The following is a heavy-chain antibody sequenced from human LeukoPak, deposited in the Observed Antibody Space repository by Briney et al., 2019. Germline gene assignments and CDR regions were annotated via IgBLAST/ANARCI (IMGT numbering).Heavy chain of an antibody. D-gene: IGHD2-15*01. V-gene: IGHV1-8*01. CDR3: ARGGGYCSGGSCFDFDY. CDR1: GYTFTIYD. CDR2: MNPNSGNT. J-gene: IGHJ4*02. Sequence: GASVKVSCKASGYTFTIYDINGVRQATGQGLEWMGWMNPNSGNTGYAQKFQGRVTMTRNTSISTAYMELSSLRSEDTAVYYCARGGGYCSGGSCFDFDYWGQGTLVTVSS.